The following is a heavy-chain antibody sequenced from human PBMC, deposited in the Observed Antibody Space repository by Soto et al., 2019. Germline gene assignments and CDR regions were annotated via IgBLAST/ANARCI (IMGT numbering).Heavy chain of an antibody. Sequence: SVKVSCKASRGTFSSYAISWVRQAPGQGLEWMGGIIPIFGTANYARKFQGRVTITADESTSTAYMELSSLRSEDTAVYYCARGSYNYGGYKSYYYYGMDVWGQGTTVTVSS. D-gene: IGHD4-17*01. CDR3: ARGSYNYGGYKSYYYYGMDV. CDR2: IIPIFGTA. CDR1: RGTFSSYA. J-gene: IGHJ6*02. V-gene: IGHV1-69*13.